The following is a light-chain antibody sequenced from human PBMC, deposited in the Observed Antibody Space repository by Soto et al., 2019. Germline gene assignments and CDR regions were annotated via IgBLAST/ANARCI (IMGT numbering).Light chain of an antibody. CDR1: NSNIGSNT. Sequence: QSVLTQPPSASGTPGQRVTISCSGRNSNIGSNTVNWYQQLPGTAPRLLIYNNNRRPSGVPDRFSGSKSGTSASLAISGLQSEDDTDYYCAAWDDRLNGVVFGGGTKLTVL. J-gene: IGLJ2*01. V-gene: IGLV1-44*01. CDR3: AAWDDRLNGVV. CDR2: NNN.